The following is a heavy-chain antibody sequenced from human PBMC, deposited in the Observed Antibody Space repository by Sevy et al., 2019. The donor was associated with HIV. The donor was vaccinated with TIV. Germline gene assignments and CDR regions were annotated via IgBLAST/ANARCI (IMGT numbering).Heavy chain of an antibody. J-gene: IGHJ6*02. CDR1: GFTFSSYS. D-gene: IGHD1-26*01. CDR3: ARDGILIHTINSGSYYRPYYYYGMDV. CDR2: ISSSSSYI. Sequence: GGSLRLSCAASGFTFSSYSMNWVRQAPGKGLEWVSSISSSSSYIYYADSVKGRFTISRDKSKNSLYLQMNSLRAEDTAVYYCARDGILIHTINSGSYYRPYYYYGMDVWGQGTTVTVSS. V-gene: IGHV3-21*01.